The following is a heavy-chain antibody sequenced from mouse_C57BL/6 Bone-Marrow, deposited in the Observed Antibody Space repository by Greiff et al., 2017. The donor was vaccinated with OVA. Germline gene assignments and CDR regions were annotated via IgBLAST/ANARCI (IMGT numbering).Heavy chain of an antibody. J-gene: IGHJ4*01. D-gene: IGHD1-1*01. CDR3: AIYYYGSYAMDY. Sequence: QVQLQQSGAELARPGASVKLSCKASGYTFTSYGISWVKQRTGQGLEWIGEIYPRSGNTYYNEKFKGKATLTADKSSSTAYMELRSLTSEDSAVYVCAIYYYGSYAMDYWGQGTSVTVSS. V-gene: IGHV1-81*01. CDR2: IYPRSGNT. CDR1: GYTFTSYG.